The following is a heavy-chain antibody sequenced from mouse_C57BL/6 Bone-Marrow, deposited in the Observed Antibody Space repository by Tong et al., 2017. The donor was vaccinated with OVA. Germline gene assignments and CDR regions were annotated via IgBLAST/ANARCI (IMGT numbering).Heavy chain of an antibody. J-gene: IGHJ2*01. CDR1: GYSITSGYY. Sequence: EVQLQESGPGLVKPSQSLSLTCSVTGYSITSGYYLNWIRQFPGNNLEWMGYISYDGSNNYNPSLKNRISITRDTSKNQFFLKLNSVTTEDTATYYCARAFITTVVESDYWGQGTTLTVSS. V-gene: IGHV3-6*01. D-gene: IGHD1-1*01. CDR2: ISYDGSN. CDR3: ARAFITTVVESDY.